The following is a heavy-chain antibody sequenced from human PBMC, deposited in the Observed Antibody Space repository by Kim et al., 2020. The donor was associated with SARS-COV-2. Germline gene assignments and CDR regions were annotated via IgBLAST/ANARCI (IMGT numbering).Heavy chain of an antibody. V-gene: IGHV1-69*01. CDR3: ARDGLGGAYNWFDP. D-gene: IGHD1-26*01. Sequence: AQKFKGRVTITADESTSTAYRELSSLRAEDTAVYYCARDGLGGAYNWFDPWGQGTLVTVSS. J-gene: IGHJ5*02.